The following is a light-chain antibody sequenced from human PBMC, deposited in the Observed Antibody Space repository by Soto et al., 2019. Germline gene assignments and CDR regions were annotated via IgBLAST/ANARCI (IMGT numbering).Light chain of an antibody. CDR2: GAS. V-gene: IGKV3-20*01. J-gene: IGKJ2*01. Sequence: EIVLTQCPGTLSLSPGDRATLPCRASQSVSSNYLAWYQQKPGQAPRLLIYGASRGAAGIPDRFSGSGSGTDFTLTISRLEPEDFAVNFCQQYGRSPMFTLGQGTKLEVK. CDR3: QQYGRSPMFT. CDR1: QSVSSNY.